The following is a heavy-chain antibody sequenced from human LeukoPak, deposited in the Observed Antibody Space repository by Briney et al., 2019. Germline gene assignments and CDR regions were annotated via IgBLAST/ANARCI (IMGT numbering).Heavy chain of an antibody. CDR2: ISSSGSTI. V-gene: IGHV3-48*04. CDR1: GFTFSSYS. CDR3: AELGITMIGGV. J-gene: IGHJ6*04. Sequence: GGSLRLSCAVSGFTFSSYSMSWVRQAPGKGLEWVSYISSSGSTIYYADSVKGRFTISRDNAKNSLYLQMNSLRAEDTAVYYCAELGITMIGGVWGKGTTVTISS. D-gene: IGHD3-10*02.